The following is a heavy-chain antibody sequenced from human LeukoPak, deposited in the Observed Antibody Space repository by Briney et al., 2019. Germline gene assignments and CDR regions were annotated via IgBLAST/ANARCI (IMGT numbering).Heavy chain of an antibody. CDR1: GFTFSSYS. CDR3: ARDFELYNWNDVLNWFDP. D-gene: IGHD1-1*01. Sequence: GGSLRLSCAAYGFTFSSYSMNWVRQAPGKGLEWVSYISSSSSTIYYADSVKGRFTISRDNAKNSLYLQMNSLRDEDTAVYYCARDFELYNWNDVLNWFDPWGQGTLVTVSS. V-gene: IGHV3-48*02. CDR2: ISSSSSTI. J-gene: IGHJ5*02.